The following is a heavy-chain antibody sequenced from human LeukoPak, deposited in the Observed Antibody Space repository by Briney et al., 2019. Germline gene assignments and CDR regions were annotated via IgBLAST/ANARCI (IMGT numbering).Heavy chain of an antibody. V-gene: IGHV3-9*01. Sequence: GRSLRLSCAASGFTFDDYAMHWVRQAPGKGLEGVSGISWNSGSIGYADSVKGRFTISRDNAKNSLYLQMNSLRAEDTALYYCAKPYYYDSGGYYSDAFDIWGQGTMVTVSS. J-gene: IGHJ3*02. CDR2: ISWNSGSI. D-gene: IGHD3-22*01. CDR1: GFTFDDYA. CDR3: AKPYYYDSGGYYSDAFDI.